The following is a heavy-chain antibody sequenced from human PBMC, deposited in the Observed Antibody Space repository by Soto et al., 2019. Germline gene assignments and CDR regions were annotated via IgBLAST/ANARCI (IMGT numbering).Heavy chain of an antibody. D-gene: IGHD6-19*01. Sequence: QTRTLTGAISGGSGSSKSAAWNWIRRSPSRGLEWLGRTYYRSKWYIEYAVSVKGRIAINPDTSKNQFSLQLNSVTPEDTAVYYCARTSGHFDSWGQGTFVTVSS. V-gene: IGHV6-1*01. CDR3: ARTSGHFDS. J-gene: IGHJ4*02. CDR2: TYYRSKWYI. CDR1: GGSGSSKSAA.